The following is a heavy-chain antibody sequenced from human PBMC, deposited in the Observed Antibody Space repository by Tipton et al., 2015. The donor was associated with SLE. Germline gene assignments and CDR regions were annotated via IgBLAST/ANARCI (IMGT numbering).Heavy chain of an antibody. Sequence: SLRLSCAASGFTFDEYAMSWVRQAPGKGLEWVSGISWNSAMIAYADSVKGRFTISRDNAKNSLYLQMNGLRAEDTAVYYCARDRSRYYYQYGMDVWGQGTSVTVSS. CDR2: ISWNSAMI. J-gene: IGHJ6*02. V-gene: IGHV3-9*01. CDR1: GFTFDEYA. CDR3: ARDRSRYYYQYGMDV. D-gene: IGHD2-15*01.